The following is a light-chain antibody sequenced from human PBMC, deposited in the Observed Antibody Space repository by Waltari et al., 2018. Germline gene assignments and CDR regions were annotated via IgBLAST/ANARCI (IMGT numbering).Light chain of an antibody. V-gene: IGKV1-33*01. CDR3: QQYDNLPWT. J-gene: IGKJ1*01. CDR2: DAS. CDR1: QDISNY. Sequence: DIQMTQSPSSLSASVGDRVTITCQASQDISNYLNWYQQKPGTAPKLLIYDASNLDSGVPSRFSGSGSGTDFAVTISSLQPEDIATYYCQQYDNLPWTFGQG.